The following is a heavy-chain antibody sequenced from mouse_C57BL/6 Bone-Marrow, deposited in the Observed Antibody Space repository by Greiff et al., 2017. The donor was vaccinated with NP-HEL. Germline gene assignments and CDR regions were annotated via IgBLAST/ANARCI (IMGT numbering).Heavy chain of an antibody. D-gene: IGHD2-1*01. CDR2: IYPGDGDT. CDR1: GYAFSSSW. Sequence: VQLQQSGPELVKPGASVKISCKASGYAFSSSWMNWVKQRPGKGLEWIGRIYPGDGDTNYNGKFKGKATLTADKSSSTAYMQLSSLTSEDSAVYVCARSRDGNYRYYAMDYWGQGTSVTVSS. J-gene: IGHJ4*01. CDR3: ARSRDGNYRYYAMDY. V-gene: IGHV1-82*01.